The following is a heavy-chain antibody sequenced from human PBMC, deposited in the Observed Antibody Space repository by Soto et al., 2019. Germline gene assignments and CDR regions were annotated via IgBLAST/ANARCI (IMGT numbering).Heavy chain of an antibody. CDR1: GGSISSGGYY. Sequence: PSETLSLTCTVSGGSISSGGYYWSWIRQHPGKGLEWIGYIYYSGSTYYNPSLKSRVTISVDTSKNQFSLKLSSVTAADTAVYYCARDVDPYYDFWSGYPYYYYYGMDVWGQGTTVTV. CDR2: IYYSGST. J-gene: IGHJ6*02. V-gene: IGHV4-31*03. D-gene: IGHD3-3*01. CDR3: ARDVDPYYDFWSGYPYYYYYGMDV.